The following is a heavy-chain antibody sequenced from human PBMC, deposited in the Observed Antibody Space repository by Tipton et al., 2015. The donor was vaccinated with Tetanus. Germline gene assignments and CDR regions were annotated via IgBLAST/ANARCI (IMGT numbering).Heavy chain of an antibody. CDR2: INHGGGS. CDR3: ARESITIFGVVSIDY. J-gene: IGHJ4*02. CDR1: GGSFSNYF. Sequence: TLSLTCAVYGGSFSNYFWRWIRQPPGKGLEWIGEINHGGGSNYNPSLKSRVTMSVDNSKNQFSLKLNSVTAADTAVYYCARESITIFGVVSIDYWGQGTLVTVSS. D-gene: IGHD3-3*01. V-gene: IGHV4-34*01.